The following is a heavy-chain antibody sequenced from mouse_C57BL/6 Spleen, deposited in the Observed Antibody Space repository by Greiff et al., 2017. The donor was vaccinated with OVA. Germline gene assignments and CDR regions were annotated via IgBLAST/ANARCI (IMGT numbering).Heavy chain of an antibody. J-gene: IGHJ4*01. CDR1: GFTFSDYG. CDR3: ARGPIYYDYDGYAMDY. D-gene: IGHD2-4*01. V-gene: IGHV5-17*01. CDR2: ISSGSSTI. Sequence: EVKLMESGGGLVKPGGSLKLSCAASGFTFSDYGMHWVRQAPEKGLEWVAYISSGSSTIYYADTVKGRFTISRDNAKNTLFLQMTSLMSEDTAMYYCARGPIYYDYDGYAMDYWGQGTSVTVSS.